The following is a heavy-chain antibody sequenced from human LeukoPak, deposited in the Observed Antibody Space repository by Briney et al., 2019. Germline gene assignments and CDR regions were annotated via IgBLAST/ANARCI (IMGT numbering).Heavy chain of an antibody. D-gene: IGHD2-2*01. J-gene: IGHJ4*02. Sequence: SGGSLRLSCIASGFTFRSYSMSWVRRAPGKGLEWVSSINGGGDSATYADSVKGRFTISRDNSRNTVFLQVNSLRAEDTAVYYCAKGYSSTSYCLDYWGQGTLVTVSS. V-gene: IGHV3-23*01. CDR2: INGGGDSA. CDR1: GFTFRSYS. CDR3: AKGYSSTSYCLDY.